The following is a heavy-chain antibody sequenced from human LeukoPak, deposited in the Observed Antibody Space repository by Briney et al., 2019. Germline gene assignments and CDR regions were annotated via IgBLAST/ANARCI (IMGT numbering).Heavy chain of an antibody. CDR3: ATHSGSYFYYFDN. V-gene: IGHV5-51*01. CDR2: IYPGDSDT. CDR1: GYSFTSYW. Sequence: GGSLQISCKGSGYSFTSYWIAWVRPMPGKGLEWMGIIYPGDSDTRYSPSFQGQVTISADKSISTAYLQWSSLKASDTAMYYCATHSGSYFYYFDNWGQGTLVTVSS. D-gene: IGHD1-26*01. J-gene: IGHJ4*02.